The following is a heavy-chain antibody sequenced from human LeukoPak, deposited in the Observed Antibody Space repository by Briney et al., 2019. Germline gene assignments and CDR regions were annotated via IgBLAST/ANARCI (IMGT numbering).Heavy chain of an antibody. CDR2: IIPILGIA. D-gene: IGHD2-2*01. CDR3: ARRNCSSTSCSTRRYYYYYGMDV. J-gene: IGHJ6*02. V-gene: IGHV1-69*04. Sequence: SVKVSCKASGYTFTSYGISWVRQAPGQGLEWMGRIIPILGIANYAQKFQGRVTITADKSTSTAYMELSSLRSEDTAVYYCARRNCSSTSCSTRRYYYYYGMDVWGQGTTVTVSS. CDR1: GYTFTSYG.